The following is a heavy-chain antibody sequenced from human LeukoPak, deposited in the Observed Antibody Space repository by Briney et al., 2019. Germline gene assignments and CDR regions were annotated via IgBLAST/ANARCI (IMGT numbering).Heavy chain of an antibody. CDR3: ARHKEGYCTGGDCYSDFFDYGLDV. CDR2: IHPSDSYV. V-gene: IGHV5-10-1*01. Sequence: GESLKISCQTSGYTFANFYVTWVRHMPGKGLEWMGRIHPSDSYVNYNPSIQGHVTISSNTSINTVYLHWRSPKASDTATYFCARHKEGYCTGGDCYSDFFDYGLDVWGQGTTVAVSS. D-gene: IGHD2-15*01. CDR1: GYTFANFY. J-gene: IGHJ6*02.